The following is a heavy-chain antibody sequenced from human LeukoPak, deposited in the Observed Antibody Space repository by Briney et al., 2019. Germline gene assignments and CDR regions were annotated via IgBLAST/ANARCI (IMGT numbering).Heavy chain of an antibody. V-gene: IGHV4-59*12. D-gene: IGHD6-13*01. CDR1: GGSISSYY. CDR3: ARSAANYSSSWYGRYYYYMDV. CDR2: IYYSGST. Sequence: PSETLSLTCTVSGGSISSYYWSWIRQPPGKGLEWIGYIYYSGSTNYNPSLKSRVTISVDTSKNQFSLKLSSVTAADTAVYYCARSAANYSSSWYGRYYYYMDVWGKGITVTVSS. J-gene: IGHJ6*03.